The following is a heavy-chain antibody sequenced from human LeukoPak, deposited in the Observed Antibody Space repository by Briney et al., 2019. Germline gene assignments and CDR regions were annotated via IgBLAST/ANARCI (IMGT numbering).Heavy chain of an antibody. CDR2: IIPIFGTA. Sequence: SVKVSCKASGGTFSSYAISWVRQAPGQGLEWMGGIIPIFGTANYAQKFQGRVTITEDKSTSTAYMELSSLRSEDTAVYYCAREPITSSRYYYGSGSYGAFDYWGQGTLVTVSS. V-gene: IGHV1-69*06. CDR3: AREPITSSRYYYGSGSYGAFDY. D-gene: IGHD3-10*01. J-gene: IGHJ4*02. CDR1: GGTFSSYA.